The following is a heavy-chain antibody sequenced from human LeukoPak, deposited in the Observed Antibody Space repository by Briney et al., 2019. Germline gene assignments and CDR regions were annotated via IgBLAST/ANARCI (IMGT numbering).Heavy chain of an antibody. D-gene: IGHD6-13*01. V-gene: IGHV4-34*01. CDR3: ARKGRQQLVPLNWFDP. J-gene: IGHJ5*02. CDR2: IYHSGST. Sequence: SETLSHTCAVYGGSFSGYYWSWIRQPPGKGLEWIGEIYHSGSTNYNPSLKSRVTISVDKSKNQFSLKLSSVTAADTAVYYCARKGRQQLVPLNWFDPWGQGTLVTVSS. CDR1: GGSFSGYY.